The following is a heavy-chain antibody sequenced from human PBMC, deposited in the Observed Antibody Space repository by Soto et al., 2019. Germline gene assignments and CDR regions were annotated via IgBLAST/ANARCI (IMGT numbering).Heavy chain of an antibody. V-gene: IGHV4-59*01. CDR2: IYYSGST. Sequence: SETLSLTCTVSGGSISTYNWSSIRQPPGKGLEWIGYIYYSGSTNYNPSLRSRVTISVDTSRNQFSLKLSSVTAADTAVYYCAGRSNGTLYDFWSGYWHYYGMDVWGQGTTVTVSS. CDR3: AGRSNGTLYDFWSGYWHYYGMDV. CDR1: GGSISTYN. D-gene: IGHD3-3*01. J-gene: IGHJ6*02.